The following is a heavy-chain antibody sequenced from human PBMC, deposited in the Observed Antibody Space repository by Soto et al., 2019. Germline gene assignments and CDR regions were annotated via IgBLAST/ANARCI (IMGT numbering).Heavy chain of an antibody. CDR2: IXSKTDVGQT. D-gene: IGHD3-3*01. CDR1: XXXXXXXX. Sequence: GGSLRLSXXASXXXXXXXXXXXXXQAPGXGLEWVXXIXSKTDVGQTRYAAPVKGRLTIYRDDSQNTLYLQRNSLKTEDTAVYYCTTDRRYDFWSGYAGESWGQGTLVTVSS. J-gene: IGHJ4*02. CDR3: TTDRRYDFWSGYAGES. V-gene: IGHV3-15*07.